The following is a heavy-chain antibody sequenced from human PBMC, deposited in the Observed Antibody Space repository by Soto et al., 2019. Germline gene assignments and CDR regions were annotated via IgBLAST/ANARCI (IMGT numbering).Heavy chain of an antibody. D-gene: IGHD1-26*01. CDR3: VKPPGILLPATDPFDS. J-gene: IGHJ4*02. CDR2: ISGSGSST. V-gene: IGHV3-23*01. Sequence: GGSVRLSCAASGFTYSSDPMNWIRQAPGKGLEWVSAISGSGSSTYYADFAKGRFTISRDNSKNTVYLQMNSLKVEDTAVYYCVKPPGILLPATDPFDSWGQGTLVTVSS. CDR1: GFTYSSDP.